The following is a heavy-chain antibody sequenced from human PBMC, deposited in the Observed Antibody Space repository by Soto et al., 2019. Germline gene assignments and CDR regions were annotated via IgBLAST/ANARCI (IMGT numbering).Heavy chain of an antibody. CDR2: ISGSGGST. CDR1: GFTFSSYA. Sequence: PGGSLRLSCAASGFTFSSYAMNWVRQAPGKGLEWVSGISGSGGSTYYADSVKGRFTISRDNSKNTLYLQMNSLRADDTAEYYCAKVAGATKGYYDYWGQGTLVTVSS. D-gene: IGHD1-26*01. CDR3: AKVAGATKGYYDY. J-gene: IGHJ4*02. V-gene: IGHV3-23*01.